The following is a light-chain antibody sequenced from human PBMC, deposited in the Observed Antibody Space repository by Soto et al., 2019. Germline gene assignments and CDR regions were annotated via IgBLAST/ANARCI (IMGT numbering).Light chain of an antibody. CDR2: DVS. Sequence: QSALTQPPSASGSPGQSVTISCTGTSSDVGGYNYFSWYQHHPGKAPKLMIYDVSKRPSGVPDRFSGSKSGNSASLTVSGLQAEDEADYYCSSYAGSNTYVFGTGTKLTVL. CDR3: SSYAGSNTYV. J-gene: IGLJ1*01. V-gene: IGLV2-8*01. CDR1: SSDVGGYNY.